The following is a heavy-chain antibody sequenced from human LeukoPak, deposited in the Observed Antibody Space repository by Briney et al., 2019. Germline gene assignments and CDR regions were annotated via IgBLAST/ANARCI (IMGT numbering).Heavy chain of an antibody. CDR3: ARLRPRAGFDY. CDR2: IYYSGST. V-gene: IGHV4-30-4*01. CDR1: GGSISSGDYY. D-gene: IGHD6-6*01. Sequence: SQTLSLTCTVSGGSISSGDYYWSWIRQPPGTGLEWIGYIYYSGSTYYNPSLKSRVTISVDTSKNQFSLKLSSVTAADTAVYYCARLRPRAGFDYWGQGTLVTVSS. J-gene: IGHJ4*02.